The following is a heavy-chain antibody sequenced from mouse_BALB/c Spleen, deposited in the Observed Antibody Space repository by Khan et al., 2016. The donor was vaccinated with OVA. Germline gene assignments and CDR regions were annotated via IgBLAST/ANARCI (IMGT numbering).Heavy chain of an antibody. CDR1: GYSFTSYY. CDR3: ARDAGRY. D-gene: IGHD3-3*01. V-gene: IGHV1-31*01. Sequence: VQLKQSGPELMKPGASVKISCKASGYSFTSYYIHWVMQSHGKSLEWIGYIDPFSGGTTYNQKFKGKATLTVDKSSSTAYMEFRSLTSDDSAVYYCARDAGRYWGQGTSVTVAS. J-gene: IGHJ4*01. CDR2: IDPFSGGT.